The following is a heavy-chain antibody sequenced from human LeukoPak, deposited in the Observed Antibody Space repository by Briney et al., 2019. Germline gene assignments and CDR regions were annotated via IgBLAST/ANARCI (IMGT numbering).Heavy chain of an antibody. CDR2: ISWNSGSI. D-gene: IGHD2-2*01. CDR3: AKGGQGDIVVVPAASGAFDI. Sequence: GRSLRLSCAASGFTFDDYAMHWVRQAPGKGLEWGSGISWNSGSIGYADSVKGRFTISGDNAKNSLYLQMNSLRAEDMALYYCAKGGQGDIVVVPAASGAFDIWGQGTMVTVSS. V-gene: IGHV3-9*03. CDR1: GFTFDDYA. J-gene: IGHJ3*02.